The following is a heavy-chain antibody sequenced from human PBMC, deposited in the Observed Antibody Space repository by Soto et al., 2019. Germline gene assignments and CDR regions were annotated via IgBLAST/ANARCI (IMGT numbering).Heavy chain of an antibody. Sequence: SETLSLTCTVSGGSISSGDYYWSWIRQPPGKGLEWIGYIYYSGSTYYNPSLKSRVTISVDTSKNQFSLKLSSVTAADTAVYYCARDQSRNYYDSSGYLAFDPWGQGTLVTVSS. CDR1: GGSISSGDYY. J-gene: IGHJ5*02. V-gene: IGHV4-30-4*01. CDR2: IYYSGST. D-gene: IGHD3-22*01. CDR3: ARDQSRNYYDSSGYLAFDP.